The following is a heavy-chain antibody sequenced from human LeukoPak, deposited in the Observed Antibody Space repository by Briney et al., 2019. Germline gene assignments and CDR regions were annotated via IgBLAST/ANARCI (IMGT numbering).Heavy chain of an antibody. V-gene: IGHV3-30*18. J-gene: IGHJ4*02. CDR2: ISYDGSNK. D-gene: IGHD5-24*01. CDR1: GFTFSSYG. Sequence: GGSLRLSCAASGFTFSSYGMHWVRQAPGKGLEWVAVISYDGSNKYYADSVKGRFTISRDNSKNTLYLQMNSLRAEDTAVYYCAKAGRDGYNWYFDYWGQGTLVTVSS. CDR3: AKAGRDGYNWYFDY.